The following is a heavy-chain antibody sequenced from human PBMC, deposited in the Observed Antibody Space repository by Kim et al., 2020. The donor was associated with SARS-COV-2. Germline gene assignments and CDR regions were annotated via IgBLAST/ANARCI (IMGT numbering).Heavy chain of an antibody. V-gene: IGHV3-33*01. CDR2: IWSAGNNE. J-gene: IGHJ4*02. CDR1: GFTFTNYG. Sequence: GGSLRLSCAASGFTFTNYGIHWVRQTPGKGLEWVAVIWSAGNNEDYADSVKGRFAISRDNSKNTVSLQMNSLRGDDTAVYFCARDRGAGQWGLLDFWGQGTLVTVPS. CDR3: ARDRGAGQWGLLDF. D-gene: IGHD1-26*01.